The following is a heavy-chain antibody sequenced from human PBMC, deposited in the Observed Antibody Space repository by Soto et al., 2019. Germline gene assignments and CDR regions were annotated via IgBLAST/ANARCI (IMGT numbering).Heavy chain of an antibody. CDR2: IIPILGIA. J-gene: IGHJ1*01. V-gene: IGHV1-69*02. D-gene: IGHD2-15*01. CDR3: AGKYCSGGSCYSSAEYFQH. Sequence: SVKVSCKASGGTFSSYTISWVRQAPGQGLEWMGRIIPILGIANYAQKFQGRVTITADKSTSTAYMELSSLRSEDTAVYYCAGKYCSGGSCYSSAEYFQHWGQGTLVTVSS. CDR1: GGTFSSYT.